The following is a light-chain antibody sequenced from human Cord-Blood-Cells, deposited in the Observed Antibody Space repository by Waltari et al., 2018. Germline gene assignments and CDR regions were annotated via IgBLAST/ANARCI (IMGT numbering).Light chain of an antibody. Sequence: QPALTQPRSVSGSPGQPVTPPSTGTRRNVGGYNFVSWYQQHPGKAPKLMIYDVSKRPSGVPDRFSGSKSGNTASLTISGLQAEDEADYYCCSYAGSYTLVFGGGTKLTVL. CDR3: CSYAGSYTLV. CDR2: DVS. J-gene: IGLJ3*02. CDR1: RRNVGGYNF. V-gene: IGLV2-11*01.